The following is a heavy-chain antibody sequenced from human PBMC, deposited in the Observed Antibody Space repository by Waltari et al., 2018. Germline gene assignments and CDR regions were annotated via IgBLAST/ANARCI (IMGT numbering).Heavy chain of an antibody. CDR3: ATVGGYNGNALFLDY. CDR1: GYTLTELS. CDR2: CNPEDDEA. J-gene: IGHJ4*02. Sequence: QVQLVQSGAEVKKPGASVKVSCKVSGYTLTELSMHWVRQAPGKGREWMGGCNPEDDEADYAQKYQHKVTMTENTTTDTANVKLSSLITSDTAEYYCATVGGYNGNALFLDYWGQGTLVTVSS. D-gene: IGHD5-12*01. V-gene: IGHV1-24*01.